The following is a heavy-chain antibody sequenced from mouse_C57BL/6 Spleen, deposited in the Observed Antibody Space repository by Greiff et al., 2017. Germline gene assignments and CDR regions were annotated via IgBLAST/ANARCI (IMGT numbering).Heavy chain of an antibody. CDR3: ARGGTTVVARYFEV. CDR2: LNPGSGGT. Sequence: QVHVKQSGAELVRPGTSVKVSCKASGYAFTNYLIEWVKQRPGQGLEWIGVLNPGSGGTNYNEQFKGKATLTADKSSSTAYMQLSSLTSEDSAVFFCARGGTTVVARYFEVCVTGTTGTVSS. V-gene: IGHV1-54*01. J-gene: IGHJ1*03. CDR1: GYAFTNYL. D-gene: IGHD1-1*01.